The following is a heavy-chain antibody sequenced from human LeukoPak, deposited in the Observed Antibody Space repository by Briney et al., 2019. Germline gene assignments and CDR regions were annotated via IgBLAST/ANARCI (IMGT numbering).Heavy chain of an antibody. CDR3: ARSPLSSSGWYRADF. D-gene: IGHD6-19*01. V-gene: IGHV4-59*12. Sequence: SETLSLTCSVSGGSISSDHWNWICQTPGKGLEWIGCIYYSGRTYYNPSLKSRVTISVDMSKSQFSLRLTSVTAADTAMYYCARSPLSSSGWYRADFWGQGTLVTVSS. CDR2: IYYSGRT. J-gene: IGHJ4*02. CDR1: GGSISSDH.